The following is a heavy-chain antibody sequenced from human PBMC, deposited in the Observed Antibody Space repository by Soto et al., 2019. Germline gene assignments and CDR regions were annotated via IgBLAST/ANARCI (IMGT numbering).Heavy chain of an antibody. CDR3: ARGTGDYDFWSGYHATDYFDY. V-gene: IGHV3-21*01. Sequence: GGSLRLSCAASGFTFSTYSMNWVRQAPGKGLEWVSSISSSTSYIYYADSVKGRFTISRDNAKNSLYLQMNSLRAEDTAVYYCARGTGDYDFWSGYHATDYFDYWGQGTLVTVSS. CDR2: ISSSTSYI. D-gene: IGHD3-3*01. J-gene: IGHJ4*02. CDR1: GFTFSTYS.